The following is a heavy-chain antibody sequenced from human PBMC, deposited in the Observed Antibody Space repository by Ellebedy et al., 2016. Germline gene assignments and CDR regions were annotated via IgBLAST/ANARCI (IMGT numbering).Heavy chain of an antibody. CDR2: IYAGGST. Sequence: GESLKISCAASGFTVSTNYMTWVRQAPGKGLEWVSVIYAGGSTYYADSVKGRFTISRDNSKNTLYLPMNSLRVEDTAIYYCARDRITGVGMWYFDLWGRGTLVTVSS. CDR3: ARDRITGVGMWYFDL. J-gene: IGHJ2*01. CDR1: GFTVSTNY. V-gene: IGHV3-53*01. D-gene: IGHD1-14*01.